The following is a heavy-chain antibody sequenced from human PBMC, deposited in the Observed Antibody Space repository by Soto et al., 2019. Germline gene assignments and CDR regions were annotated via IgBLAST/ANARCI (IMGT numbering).Heavy chain of an antibody. CDR1: GYTFTGYY. CDR2: INPNSGGT. CDR3: AREFAYCGGDCYPRDAFDI. J-gene: IGHJ3*02. D-gene: IGHD2-21*02. Sequence: ASVKVSCKASGYTFTGYYMHWVRQAPGQGLEWMGWINPNSGGTNHAQKFQGWVTMTRDTSISTAYMELSRLRSDDTAVYYCAREFAYCGGDCYPRDAFDIWGQGTMVTVSS. V-gene: IGHV1-2*04.